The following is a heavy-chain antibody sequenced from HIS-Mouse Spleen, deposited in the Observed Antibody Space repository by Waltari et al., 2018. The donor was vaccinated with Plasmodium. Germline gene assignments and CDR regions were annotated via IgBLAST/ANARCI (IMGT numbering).Heavy chain of an antibody. D-gene: IGHD6-13*01. J-gene: IGHJ4*02. CDR2: INPNSGGT. V-gene: IGHV1-2*02. Sequence: QVQLVPPGAEVKKPGASVKVSCKASGYTFTGHYMQLVRQAPGQGLEWMGWINPNSGGTNYAQKFQGRVTMTRDTSISTAYMELSRLRSDDTAVYYCARDLAAAGHFDYWGQGTLVTVSS. CDR3: ARDLAAAGHFDY. CDR1: GYTFTGHY.